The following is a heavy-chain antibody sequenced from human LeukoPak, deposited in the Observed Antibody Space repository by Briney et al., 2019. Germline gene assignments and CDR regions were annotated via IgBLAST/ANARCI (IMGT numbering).Heavy chain of an antibody. CDR3: ARADYDYVWGSYRYYYFDY. V-gene: IGHV4-30-4*01. CDR2: IYYSGGT. J-gene: IGHJ4*02. Sequence: SQTLSLTCTVSGGAISSGDYYWSWIRQPPGKGLEWLGYIYYSGGTDYNPSLKSRVTISVDTSKKQFSLKLSSVTDADTAVYYCARADYDYVWGSYRYYYFDYWGQGTLVTVSS. D-gene: IGHD3-16*02. CDR1: GGAISSGDYY.